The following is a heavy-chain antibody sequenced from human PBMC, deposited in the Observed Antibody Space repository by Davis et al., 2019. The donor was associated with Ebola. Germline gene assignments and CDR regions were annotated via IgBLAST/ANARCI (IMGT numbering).Heavy chain of an antibody. J-gene: IGHJ3*02. CDR3: ARLPFGGYDSSGYRANAFDI. V-gene: IGHV3-30-3*01. Sequence: GESLKISCAASGFTFSSYAIHWVRQAPGKGLEWVAVISHDGSNKYYADSVKGRFTISRDNSKNTLYLQMNSLRAEDTAVYYCARLPFGGYDSSGYRANAFDIWGQGTMVTVSS. D-gene: IGHD3-22*01. CDR1: GFTFSSYA. CDR2: ISHDGSNK.